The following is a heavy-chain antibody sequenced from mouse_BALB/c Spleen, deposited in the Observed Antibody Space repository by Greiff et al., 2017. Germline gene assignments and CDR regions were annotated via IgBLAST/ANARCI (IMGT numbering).Heavy chain of an antibody. CDR3: AYGSSSYYFDY. CDR2: INPYNDGT. D-gene: IGHD1-1*01. CDR1: GYTFTSYV. J-gene: IGHJ2*01. V-gene: IGHV1-14*01. Sequence: EVKLMESGPELVKPGASVKMSCKASGYTFTSYVMHWVKQKPGQGLEWIGYINPYNDGTKYNEKFKGKATLTSDKSSSTAYMELSSLTSEDSAVYYCAYGSSSYYFDYWGQGTTLTVSS.